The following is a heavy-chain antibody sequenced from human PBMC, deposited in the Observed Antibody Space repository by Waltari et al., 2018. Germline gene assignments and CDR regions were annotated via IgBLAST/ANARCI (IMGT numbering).Heavy chain of an antibody. D-gene: IGHD3-10*01. V-gene: IGHV3-23*01. CDR2: ITGSGDSR. CDR1: GFTFSTYS. Sequence: EVQLLESGGGLVQPGGSLRVSCAASGFTFSTYSMRGVRQSPGKGLEWVSAITGSGDSRYYADSVKGRFTISRDNSDNTVSLQMNSLRVDDTAVYYCARDMVRGVMGDVFDYWGQGTLVTVSS. J-gene: IGHJ4*02. CDR3: ARDMVRGVMGDVFDY.